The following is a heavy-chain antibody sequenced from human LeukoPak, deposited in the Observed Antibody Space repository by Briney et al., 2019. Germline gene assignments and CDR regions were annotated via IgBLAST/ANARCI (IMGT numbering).Heavy chain of an antibody. CDR3: ARDSHTYYYDSSGYYSLRRGFDY. CDR2: ISGSGGST. CDR1: GFTFSSYA. V-gene: IGHV3-23*01. J-gene: IGHJ4*02. Sequence: PGGSLRLSCAASGFTFSSYAMSWVRQAPGKGLEWVSAISGSGGSTYYADSVKGRFTISRDNSKNTLYLQMNSLRAEDTAVYYCARDSHTYYYDSSGYYSLRRGFDYWGQGTLVTVSS. D-gene: IGHD3-22*01.